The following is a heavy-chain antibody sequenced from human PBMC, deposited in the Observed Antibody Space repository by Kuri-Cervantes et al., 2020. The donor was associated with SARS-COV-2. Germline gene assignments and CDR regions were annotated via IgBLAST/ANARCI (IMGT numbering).Heavy chain of an antibody. V-gene: IGHV4-39*01. D-gene: IGHD3-3*01. J-gene: IGHJ4*02. CDR3: ARRSTSITIFGVVNINPFDY. CDR1: GGSISSSISSSSYY. CDR2: IYYSGST. Sequence: SETLSLTCTVSGGSISSSISSSSYYWGWIRQPPGKGLEWIGSIYYSGSTYYNPSLKSRVTISVDTSKNQLSLKLSPVTAADTAVYYCARRSTSITIFGVVNINPFDYWGQGTLVTVSS.